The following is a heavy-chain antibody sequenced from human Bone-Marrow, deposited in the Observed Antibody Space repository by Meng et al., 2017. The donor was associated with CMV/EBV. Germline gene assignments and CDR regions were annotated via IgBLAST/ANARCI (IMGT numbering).Heavy chain of an antibody. CDR1: GYTFTSYD. V-gene: IGHV1-2*02. D-gene: IGHD3-9*01. J-gene: IGHJ6*02. CDR2: INPNSGGT. CDR3: ATISKGYYYYGMDV. Sequence: ASVKVSCKASGYTFTSYDINWVRQAPGQGLEWMGWINPNSGGTNYAQKFQGRVTMTRDTSISTAYMELSRLRSDDTAVYYCATISKGYYYYGMDVWGQGTTVTVSS.